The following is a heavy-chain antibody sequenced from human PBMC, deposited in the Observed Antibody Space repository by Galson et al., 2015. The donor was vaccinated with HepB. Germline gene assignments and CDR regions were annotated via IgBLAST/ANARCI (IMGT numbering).Heavy chain of an antibody. V-gene: IGHV1-69*04. J-gene: IGHJ4*02. D-gene: IGHD3-22*01. Sequence: SVKVSCKASGGTFSSYTISWVRQAPGQGLEWMGRIIPILGIANYAQKFQGRVTITADKSTSTAYMELSSLRSEDTAVYYCARDRDPMIVVVKRRPMDYWGQGTLVTVSS. CDR2: IIPILGIA. CDR3: ARDRDPMIVVVKRRPMDY. CDR1: GGTFSSYT.